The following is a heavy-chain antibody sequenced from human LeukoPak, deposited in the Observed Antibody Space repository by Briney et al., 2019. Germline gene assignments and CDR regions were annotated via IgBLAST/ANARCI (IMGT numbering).Heavy chain of an antibody. CDR2: IRRSGEST. J-gene: IGHJ4*02. CDR3: AKDYAVGSIDY. D-gene: IGHD3-16*01. CDR1: GFPFSSYA. Sequence: GGSLRLSCAASGFPFSSYAMSWIRQAPGKGLEWVSSIRRSGESTFYADSVRGRFTISRDNSKNTVSLQMESLRAEDTALYYCAKDYAVGSIDYWGQGTLVTVSS. V-gene: IGHV3-23*01.